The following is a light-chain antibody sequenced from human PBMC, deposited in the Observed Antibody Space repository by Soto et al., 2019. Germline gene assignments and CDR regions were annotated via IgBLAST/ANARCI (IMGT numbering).Light chain of an antibody. J-gene: IGLJ2*01. CDR3: QSYDSSTVV. V-gene: IGLV6-57*04. CDR1: SGSIASNY. CDR2: EGN. Sequence: NFMLTQPHSVSESRGKTVTISCTRSSGSIASNYVQWYQQRPGSVPTTVIYEGNQRPSGVPDRFSGSTDGSSNSASLTISGLQTEDEADYYYQSYDSSTVVFGGGTKLTVL.